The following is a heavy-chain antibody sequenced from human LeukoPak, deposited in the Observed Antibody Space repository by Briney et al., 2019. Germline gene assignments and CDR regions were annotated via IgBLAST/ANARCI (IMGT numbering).Heavy chain of an antibody. CDR2: ISSSSGTL. CDR1: GFTFNSNA. V-gene: IGHV3-48*03. D-gene: IGHD3-3*01. Sequence: GGSLRLSRQASGFTFNSNAMNWVRQAPGRGLEWLSKISSSSGTLYYADSVKGRFTISRDNAKNSLFLQINNLKGEDTAVYYCASSFWDAIDIWGQGRLVAVPS. CDR3: ASSFWDAIDI. J-gene: IGHJ3*02.